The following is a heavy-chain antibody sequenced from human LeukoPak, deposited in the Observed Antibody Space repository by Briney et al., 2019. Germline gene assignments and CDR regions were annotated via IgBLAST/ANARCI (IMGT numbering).Heavy chain of an antibody. D-gene: IGHD3-10*01. Sequence: GGSLRLSCAASGFTFSDYYMSWIRQAPGKGLEWVSYISSGSTIYYADSVKGRFTISRDNAKNSLYLQMNSLRAEDTAVYYCARDYYYYGSGSYYNEYYMDVWGKGTTVTISS. CDR3: ARDYYYYGSGSYYNEYYMDV. J-gene: IGHJ6*03. CDR2: ISSGSTI. CDR1: GFTFSDYY. V-gene: IGHV3-11*01.